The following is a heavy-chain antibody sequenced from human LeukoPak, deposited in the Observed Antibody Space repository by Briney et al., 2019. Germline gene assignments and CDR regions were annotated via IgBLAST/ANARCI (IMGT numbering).Heavy chain of an antibody. CDR1: GFTFSSYA. Sequence: GGSLRLSCAASGFTFSSYAMSWVRQAPGKGLEWVSAISGSGGSTYYADSVKGRFTISRDNSKNTLYLQMNSLRAEDTAVYYCAKDPAIVRGVIIAYMDVWGKGTTVTVSS. CDR3: AKDPAIVRGVIIAYMDV. D-gene: IGHD3-10*01. V-gene: IGHV3-23*01. J-gene: IGHJ6*03. CDR2: ISGSGGST.